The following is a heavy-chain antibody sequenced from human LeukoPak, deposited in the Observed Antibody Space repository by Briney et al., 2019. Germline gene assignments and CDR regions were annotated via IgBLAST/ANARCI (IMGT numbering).Heavy chain of an antibody. CDR1: GYTFTGYY. CDR3: ASYSSGWYSKAYYYYYMDV. CDR2: IIPIFGTA. Sequence: ASVKVSCKASGYTFTGYYMHWVRQAPGQGLEWMGGIIPIFGTANYAQKFQGRVTITADKSTSTAYMELSSLRSEDTAVYYCASYSSGWYSKAYYYYYMDVWGKGTTVTVSS. V-gene: IGHV1-69*06. J-gene: IGHJ6*03. D-gene: IGHD6-19*01.